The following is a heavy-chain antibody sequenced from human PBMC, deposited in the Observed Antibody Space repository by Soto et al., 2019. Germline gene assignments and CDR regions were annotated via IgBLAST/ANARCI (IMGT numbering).Heavy chain of an antibody. CDR2: IWYDGSNK. V-gene: IGHV3-33*01. Sequence: QVQLVESGGGVVQPGRSLRLSCAASGFTFSSYGMHWVRQAPGKGLEWVAVIWYDGSNKYYADSVKGRFTISRDNSKNTLYLQMNSLRAEDTAVYYCARDGSGWHADYWGQGTLVTVSS. CDR3: ARDGSGWHADY. J-gene: IGHJ4*02. CDR1: GFTFSSYG. D-gene: IGHD6-19*01.